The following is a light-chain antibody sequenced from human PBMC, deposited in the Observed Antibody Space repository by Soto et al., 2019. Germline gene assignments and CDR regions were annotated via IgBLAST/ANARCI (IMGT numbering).Light chain of an antibody. CDR1: SSDVGGYNY. CDR3: SSYTSSSTSNYV. J-gene: IGLJ1*01. CDR2: EVS. Sequence: QSALTQPASVSGSPGQSITISCTGTSSDVGGYNYVSWYQQHPGKAPKLMIYEVSNRPSGVSNRFSGSKSGNTASLTISGLQAEDEADYYCSSYTSSSTSNYVFGTGTQLTVL. V-gene: IGLV2-14*01.